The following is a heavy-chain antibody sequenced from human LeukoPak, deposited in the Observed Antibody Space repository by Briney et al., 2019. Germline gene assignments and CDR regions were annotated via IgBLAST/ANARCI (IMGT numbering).Heavy chain of an antibody. D-gene: IGHD3-10*01. J-gene: IGHJ4*02. Sequence: PSETLSLTCAVYGGSFSGYYWSWIRQPPGKGLEWIGEINHSGSTNYNPSLKSRVTISVDTSKNQFSLKLSSVTVADTAVYYCARGPYYYGSGSYLNYWGQGTLVTVSS. CDR1: GGSFSGYY. CDR2: INHSGST. CDR3: ARGPYYYGSGSYLNY. V-gene: IGHV4-34*01.